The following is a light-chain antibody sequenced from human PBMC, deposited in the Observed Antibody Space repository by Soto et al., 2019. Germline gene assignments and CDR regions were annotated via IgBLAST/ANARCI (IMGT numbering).Light chain of an antibody. CDR1: QNIRSR. Sequence: DIQMTQSPSTLSASVGDRVTITCRASQNIRSRLAWFQQKPGKAPKLLIYDASSLESGVPQRFSGSGSGTEFTLTISSLQPDDSATYYCQQYDSHDDIAFGRGTKVDI. CDR3: QQYDSHDDIA. J-gene: IGKJ4*01. V-gene: IGKV1-5*01. CDR2: DAS.